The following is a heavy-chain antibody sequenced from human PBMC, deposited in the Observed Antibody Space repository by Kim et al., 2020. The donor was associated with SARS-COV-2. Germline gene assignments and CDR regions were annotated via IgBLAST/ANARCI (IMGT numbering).Heavy chain of an antibody. CDR1: GGSISSGSYY. Sequence: SETLSLTCTVSGGSISSGSYYWSWIRQPAGKGLEWIGRIYTSGSTNYNPSLKSRVTISVDTSKNQFSLKLSSVTAADTAVYYCLCITMIVGTQPAEYFQHWGQGTLVTVSS. CDR2: IYTSGST. J-gene: IGHJ1*01. CDR3: LCITMIVGTQPAEYFQH. D-gene: IGHD3-22*01. V-gene: IGHV4-61*02.